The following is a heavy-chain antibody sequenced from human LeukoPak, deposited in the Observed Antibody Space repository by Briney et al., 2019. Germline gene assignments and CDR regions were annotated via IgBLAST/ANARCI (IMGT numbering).Heavy chain of an antibody. Sequence: GGSLRLSRVASGFTFSDYAMNWVRQAPGKGLEWVSTFKTNYNQVYYAESVRGRFTISTDNSKNTAYLQMNSLRVEDTALYYCARSVPDYTRFDFWGQGVLVTVSS. CDR2: FKTNYNQV. CDR1: GFTFSDYA. V-gene: IGHV3-23*05. CDR3: ARSVPDYTRFDF. D-gene: IGHD4-11*01. J-gene: IGHJ4*02.